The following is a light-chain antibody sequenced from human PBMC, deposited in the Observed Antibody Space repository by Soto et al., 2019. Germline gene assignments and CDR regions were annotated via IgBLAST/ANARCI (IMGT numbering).Light chain of an antibody. CDR1: SSDVGGYNR. CDR2: EVS. CDR3: SPFTSSTTVV. V-gene: IGLV2-18*02. J-gene: IGLJ2*01. Sequence: QSALTQPPSVSGSPGQSVTISCTGTSSDVGGYNRVSWYQQPPGTAPKLMIYEVSNRPSGVPDRFSGSKSGNTASLTISGLQAEDEGDYYCSPFTSSTTVVFGGGTKLTVL.